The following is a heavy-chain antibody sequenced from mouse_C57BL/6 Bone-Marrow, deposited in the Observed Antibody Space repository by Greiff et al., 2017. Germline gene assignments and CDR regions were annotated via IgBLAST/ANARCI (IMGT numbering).Heavy chain of an antibody. J-gene: IGHJ4*01. Sequence: QVQLQQPGAELVRPGSSVKLSCKASGYTFTSYWMDWVKQRPGQGLEWIGNIYPSDSETHYNQKFKDKATLAVDKSSSTAYMQLSSLTSEDSAVXYCARGDYYGSSYSAMDYWGQGTSVTVSS. CDR2: IYPSDSET. D-gene: IGHD1-1*01. CDR3: ARGDYYGSSYSAMDY. CDR1: GYTFTSYW. V-gene: IGHV1-61*01.